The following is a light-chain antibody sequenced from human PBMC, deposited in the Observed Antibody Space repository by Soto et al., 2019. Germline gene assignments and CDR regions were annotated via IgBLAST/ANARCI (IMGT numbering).Light chain of an antibody. CDR1: SSDVGGYRY. Sequence: QSVLTQPASVSGSPGQSITISCTGTSSDVGGYRYVSWYQHHPGKAPKLMIYEVSNRPSGVSTRFSGSKSGNTASLTISGLQAEDEADYYCSSYTSSSTPYVFGTGTKVTVL. CDR3: SSYTSSSTPYV. CDR2: EVS. J-gene: IGLJ1*01. V-gene: IGLV2-14*01.